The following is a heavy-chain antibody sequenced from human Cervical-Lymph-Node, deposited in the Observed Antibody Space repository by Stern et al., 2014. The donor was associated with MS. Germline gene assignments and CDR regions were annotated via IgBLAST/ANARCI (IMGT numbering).Heavy chain of an antibody. CDR2: IGWNSNTI. J-gene: IGHJ4*02. CDR1: GFTFEDHA. CDR3: ARATCSSAACYGGGFDY. D-gene: IGHD2-2*01. V-gene: IGHV3-9*01. Sequence: EVQLVESGGDLVQPGRALRLSCAASGFTFEDHAMHWVRQVPGKGLEWVSGIGWNSNTIDYADSVKGRFTISRDNAKNSLYLQMRRLRADDTALYYWARATCSSAACYGGGFDYWGQGALVTVSS.